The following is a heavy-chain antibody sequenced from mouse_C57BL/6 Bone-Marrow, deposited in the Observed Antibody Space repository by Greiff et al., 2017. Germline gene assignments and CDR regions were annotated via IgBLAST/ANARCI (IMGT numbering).Heavy chain of an antibody. CDR3: SSIYYYSSSDAMDY. Sequence: EVQLQESGPGLVKPSQSLSLTCSVTGYSITSGYYWNWIRQFPGNKLEWMGYISYDGSNNYNPSLKNRISITRDTSKNQFYLKLYTVTTEDTATYYCSSIYYYSSSDAMDYGGQGTSVTVSS. V-gene: IGHV3-6*01. CDR1: GYSITSGYY. J-gene: IGHJ4*01. D-gene: IGHD1-1*01. CDR2: ISYDGSN.